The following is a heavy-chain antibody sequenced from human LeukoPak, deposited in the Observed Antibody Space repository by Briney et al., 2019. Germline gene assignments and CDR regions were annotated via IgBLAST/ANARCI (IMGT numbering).Heavy chain of an antibody. D-gene: IGHD6-6*01. J-gene: IGHJ4*02. CDR2: ITNSGGNT. Sequence: GGSLRLSCAAAGFTFSSYAMSWVRQAPGKGLEWVSGITNSGGNTYYADSVKGRFTISRDNSKNTLYLQMNSLRAEDTAVYYCAKDRVGNSYLFDSWGQGPLVTVSS. CDR1: GFTFSSYA. CDR3: AKDRVGNSYLFDS. V-gene: IGHV3-23*01.